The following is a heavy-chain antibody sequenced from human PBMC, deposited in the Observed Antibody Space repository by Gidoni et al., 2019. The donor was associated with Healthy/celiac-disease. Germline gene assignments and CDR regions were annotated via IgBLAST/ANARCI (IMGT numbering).Heavy chain of an antibody. D-gene: IGHD1-26*01. CDR2: IGTAGDT. Sequence: EVQLVESGGGLVQPGGSLRLSCAASGFTFSSYDMHWVRQATGKGLEWVSAIGTAGDTYYPGSVKGRFTISRENAKNSLYLQMNSLRAGDTAVYYCARWDPRDGMDVWGQGTTVTVSS. J-gene: IGHJ6*02. CDR1: GFTFSSYD. V-gene: IGHV3-13*01. CDR3: ARWDPRDGMDV.